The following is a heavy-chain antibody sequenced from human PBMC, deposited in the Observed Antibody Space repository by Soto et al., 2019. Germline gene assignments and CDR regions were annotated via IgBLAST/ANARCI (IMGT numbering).Heavy chain of an antibody. CDR1: GFTFSMYW. D-gene: IGHD1-1*01. V-gene: IGHV3-74*01. J-gene: IGHJ4*02. CDR3: TRGPRSTSTGTGAF. CDR2: INDDGIST. Sequence: LRLSCAASGFTFSMYWMHWVRQVPGKGPEWVSRINDDGISTNYADSVKGRFTISRDNAKNTLYLQMNALRVEDTAVYYCTRGPRSTSTGTGAFWGQGTLVTVS.